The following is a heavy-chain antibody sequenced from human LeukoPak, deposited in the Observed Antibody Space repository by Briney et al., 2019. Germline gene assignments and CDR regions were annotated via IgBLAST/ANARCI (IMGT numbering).Heavy chain of an antibody. Sequence: ASVKDSCKASGYTFTSYTMHWVRQAPGQRLEWMGWINAGNGNTKYSQRFQDRVTITRDTSASIGYMELSSLGSEDTAMYYCARDSGGSTWYFDYWGQGTLVTVSS. CDR1: GYTFTSYT. CDR2: INAGNGNT. J-gene: IGHJ4*02. CDR3: ARDSGGSTWYFDY. V-gene: IGHV1-3*01. D-gene: IGHD2-15*01.